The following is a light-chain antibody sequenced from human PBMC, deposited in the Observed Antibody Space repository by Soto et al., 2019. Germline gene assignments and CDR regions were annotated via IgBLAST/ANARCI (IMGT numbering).Light chain of an antibody. CDR2: GAS. Sequence: EIVLTQSPGTLSLSPGERATLSCRASQRVISSSLAWYRQKPGRAPRILIYGASNRATGITDRFSGSGSGTDFTLPTSRREPEDFAVYYCQQYGRSPVTCGQGTKVDIK. CDR3: QQYGRSPVT. V-gene: IGKV3-20*01. CDR1: QRVISSS. J-gene: IGKJ1*01.